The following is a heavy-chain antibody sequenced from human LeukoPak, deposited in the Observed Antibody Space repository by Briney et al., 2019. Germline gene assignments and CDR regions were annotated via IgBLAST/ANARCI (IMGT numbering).Heavy chain of an antibody. CDR1: GGSIISSSYY. CDR3: SSEERGDNPGGY. J-gene: IGHJ4*02. D-gene: IGHD2-21*02. Sequence: PSETLSLTCTVSGGSIISSSYYWGWIRQPPGKGLEWIGSIYYTGSTYYNPSLRSRVTMSVDTSRNQFSLKLRSVTAADTAVYYCSSEERGDNPGGYWGQGTLVTVSS. CDR2: IYYTGST. V-gene: IGHV4-39*07.